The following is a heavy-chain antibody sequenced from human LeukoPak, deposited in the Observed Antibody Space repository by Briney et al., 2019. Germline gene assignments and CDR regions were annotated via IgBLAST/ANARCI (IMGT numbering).Heavy chain of an antibody. CDR2: INPSGGST. D-gene: IGHD2-2*01. J-gene: IGHJ5*02. V-gene: IGHV1-46*01. CDR3: ARAPIPAANCWFDP. CDR1: GYTFTSYY. Sequence: ASVKVSCKASGYTFTSYYMHWVRQAPGQGLEWMGIINPSGGSTSYAQKFQGRVTMTRDTSISTAYMELSRLRSDDTAAYYCARAPIPAANCWFDPWGQGTLVTVSS.